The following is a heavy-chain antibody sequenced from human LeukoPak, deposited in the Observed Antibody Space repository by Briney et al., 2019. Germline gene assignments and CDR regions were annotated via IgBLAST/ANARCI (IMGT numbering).Heavy chain of an antibody. V-gene: IGHV3-74*01. Sequence: PGGSLTLSCAASGFTFSSYSMHWVRQAPGKGLVWVSRISSDGSNTNYADSVKGRFTISRDNAKNTLYLQMNSLRAEDTALYYCARQNRDFDYWGQGTVVTVSS. CDR3: ARQNRDFDY. D-gene: IGHD1-14*01. CDR2: ISSDGSNT. J-gene: IGHJ4*02. CDR1: GFTFSSYS.